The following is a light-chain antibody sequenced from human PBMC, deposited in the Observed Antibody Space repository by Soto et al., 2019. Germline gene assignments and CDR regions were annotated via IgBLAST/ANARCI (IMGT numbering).Light chain of an antibody. Sequence: DIQMTQSPSSLSASVGDRVTITCRASQSISNYLSWYQQKPGKAPKLLIYAASTWQSGVPSRFSGSASETDFTLTISSLHPEDSAIYYCQQSYSTPTFGQGTKVEIK. CDR2: AAS. CDR1: QSISNY. CDR3: QQSYSTPT. J-gene: IGKJ1*01. V-gene: IGKV1-39*01.